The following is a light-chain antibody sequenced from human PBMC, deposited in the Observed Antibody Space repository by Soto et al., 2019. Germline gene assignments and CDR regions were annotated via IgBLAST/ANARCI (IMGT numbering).Light chain of an antibody. CDR2: KAS. V-gene: IGKV1-5*03. Sequence: DIQMTQSPSTLSGSVGHRVTITCRASQTISSWLAWYHRKPGKAPKLLIYKASSLKSGVPSRFSGSGSGTEFTLTISSLQPDDFATYYRHLYNSYSAAFGQGTKVELK. CDR1: QTISSW. J-gene: IGKJ1*01. CDR3: HLYNSYSAA.